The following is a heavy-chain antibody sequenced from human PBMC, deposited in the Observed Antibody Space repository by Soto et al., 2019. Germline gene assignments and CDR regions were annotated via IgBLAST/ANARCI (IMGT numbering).Heavy chain of an antibody. CDR1: GYTLTELS. D-gene: IGHD2-15*01. J-gene: IGHJ5*02. CDR2: FDPEDGET. Sequence: ASVKVSCKVSGYTLTELSMHWVRQAPGKGLEWMGGFDPEDGETIYAQKFQGRVTMTEDTSTDTAYMELSSLRSEDTAVYYCARGAIVVVVAATETDNWFDPWGQGTLVTVSS. CDR3: ARGAIVVVVAATETDNWFDP. V-gene: IGHV1-24*01.